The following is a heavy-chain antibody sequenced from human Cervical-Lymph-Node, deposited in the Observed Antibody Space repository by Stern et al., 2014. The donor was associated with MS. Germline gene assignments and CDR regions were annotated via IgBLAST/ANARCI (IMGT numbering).Heavy chain of an antibody. Sequence: VQLVESGGGVVQPGRSLRLSCAASGFSFSSYGMYLVRQAPGQGLGWVSVIWHDGKNEYYADSVKGRFTISRDNAKSTVYLQMNSLRDEDTAVYFCARHPAAAGTGVHLEYWGQGTLVIVSS. D-gene: IGHD6-13*01. J-gene: IGHJ4*02. CDR3: ARHPAAAGTGVHLEY. V-gene: IGHV3-33*01. CDR1: GFSFSSYG. CDR2: IWHDGKNE.